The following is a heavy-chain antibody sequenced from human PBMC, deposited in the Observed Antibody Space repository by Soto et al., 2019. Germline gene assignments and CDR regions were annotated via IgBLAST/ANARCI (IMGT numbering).Heavy chain of an antibody. D-gene: IGHD3-10*01. Sequence: GASVKVSCRASGYTFTSYDSNWVRQATGQGLEWMGWMNPNSGNTGYAQKFQGRVTMTRNTSISTAYMELSSLRSEDTAVYYCARRITMVRGVIGYWGQGTLVTFSS. J-gene: IGHJ4*02. V-gene: IGHV1-8*01. CDR1: GYTFTSYD. CDR3: ARRITMVRGVIGY. CDR2: MNPNSGNT.